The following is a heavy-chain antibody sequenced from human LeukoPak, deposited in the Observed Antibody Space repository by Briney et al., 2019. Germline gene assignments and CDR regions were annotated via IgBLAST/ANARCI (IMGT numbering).Heavy chain of an antibody. CDR1: GGSISSSSYY. CDR3: ARQDYDFWSGYYDY. J-gene: IGHJ4*02. V-gene: IGHV4-39*01. CDR2: IYYSGST. D-gene: IGHD3-3*01. Sequence: SETLSLTCTVSGGSISSSSYYWGWIRQPPGKGLEWIGSIYYSGSTYYNPSLKSRVTISVDTSKNQFSMKLTSVTAADTAVYFCARQDYDFWSGYYDYWGQGTLVTVSS.